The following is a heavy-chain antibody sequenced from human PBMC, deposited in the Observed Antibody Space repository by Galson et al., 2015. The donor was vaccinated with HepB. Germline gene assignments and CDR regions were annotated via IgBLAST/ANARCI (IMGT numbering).Heavy chain of an antibody. J-gene: IGHJ6*02. V-gene: IGHV3-73*01. CDR1: GFTFSGSA. D-gene: IGHD3-10*01. CDR3: TRHGDVVRGVFYGMDV. CDR2: IRSKANSYAT. Sequence: SLRLSCAASGFTFSGSAMHWVRQASGKGLEWVGRIRSKANSYATAYAASVKGRFTISRDDSKNTAYLQMNSLKTEDTAVYYCTRHGDVVRGVFYGMDVWGQGTTVTVSS.